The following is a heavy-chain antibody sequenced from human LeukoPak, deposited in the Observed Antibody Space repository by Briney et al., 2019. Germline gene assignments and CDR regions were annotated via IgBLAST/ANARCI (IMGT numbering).Heavy chain of an antibody. D-gene: IGHD3-16*02. V-gene: IGHV3-20*04. J-gene: IGHJ4*02. Sequence: GGSLRLSCAASGFTFDDYGMSWVRHAPGKGLEWVSAINWNGCSTVYADSVKGRFTISRDNAKNSLYLQMNSLRAEDTAVYYCAGAYDYVWGSYRPYYFDYWGQGTLVTVSS. CDR1: GFTFDDYG. CDR3: AGAYDYVWGSYRPYYFDY. CDR2: INWNGCST.